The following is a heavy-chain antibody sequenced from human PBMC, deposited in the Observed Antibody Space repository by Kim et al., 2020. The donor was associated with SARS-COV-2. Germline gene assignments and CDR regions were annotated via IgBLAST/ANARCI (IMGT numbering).Heavy chain of an antibody. Sequence: TPTRQSRVAISVDTSKNQCSLKLSSVTAADTAVYYCARNYGYGSGSFYSYWGQGILVTVSS. D-gene: IGHD3-10*01. CDR3: ARNYGYGSGSFYSY. V-gene: IGHV4-4*09. J-gene: IGHJ4*02.